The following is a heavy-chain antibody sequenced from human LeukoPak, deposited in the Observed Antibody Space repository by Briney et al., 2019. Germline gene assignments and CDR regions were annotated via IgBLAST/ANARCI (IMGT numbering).Heavy chain of an antibody. CDR2: ISSSSSYI. V-gene: IGHV3-21*01. CDR3: ARGGYCGGDCYSAIALDY. Sequence: PGGSLRLSCAASGFTFSSYSMNWVRQAPGKGLEWVSSISSSSSYIYYADSVKGRFTISRDNAKNSLYLQMNSLRAEDTAVYYCARGGYCGGDCYSAIALDYWGQGTLVTVSS. D-gene: IGHD2-21*02. CDR1: GFTFSSYS. J-gene: IGHJ4*02.